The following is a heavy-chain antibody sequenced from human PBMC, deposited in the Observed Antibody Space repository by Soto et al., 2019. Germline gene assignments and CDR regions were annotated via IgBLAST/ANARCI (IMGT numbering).Heavy chain of an antibody. D-gene: IGHD3-22*01. CDR1: GYTFTSYY. Sequence: QVQLVQSGAEVKKPGASVKVSCKASGYTFTSYYMHWVRQAPGQGLEWMGIINPSGGSTKYAQKFQGRVTMTRDTSTSTVYMEVSSLRSEDTAVYYCARDYYYDTSGYHGRQAQYYFDYWGQGTLVTVSS. J-gene: IGHJ4*02. CDR2: INPSGGST. V-gene: IGHV1-46*01. CDR3: ARDYYYDTSGYHGRQAQYYFDY.